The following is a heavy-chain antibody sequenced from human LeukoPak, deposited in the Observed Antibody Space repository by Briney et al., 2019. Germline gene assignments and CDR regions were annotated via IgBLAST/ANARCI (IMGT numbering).Heavy chain of an antibody. CDR2: IKEDGSEQ. D-gene: IGHD3-22*01. CDR3: VRDSYSRDLDY. V-gene: IGHV3-7*01. Sequence: GVSLRLSCAASAFTFSSYWMSWVRQAPGKGLEWVANIKEDGSEQYYVDSLKGRFTISRDNAKNSLYLQMNSLRAEDTAVYYCVRDSYSRDLDYWGQGTLVTVSS. J-gene: IGHJ4*02. CDR1: AFTFSSYW.